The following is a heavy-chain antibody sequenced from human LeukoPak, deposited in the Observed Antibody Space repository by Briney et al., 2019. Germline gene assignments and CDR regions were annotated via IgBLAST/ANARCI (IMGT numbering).Heavy chain of an antibody. CDR1: GFTFSSYA. CDR2: ISGSGGST. J-gene: IGHJ3*02. V-gene: IGHV3-23*01. Sequence: GGSLRLSCAASGFTFSSYAMSWVRQAPGKGLEWVSAISGSGGSTYYADSVKGRFTISRDNSKNTLYLQMNSLRAEDTAVYYCAKERGYSSSRGIDAFDIWGQGTMVTVSS. CDR3: AKERGYSSSRGIDAFDI. D-gene: IGHD6-13*01.